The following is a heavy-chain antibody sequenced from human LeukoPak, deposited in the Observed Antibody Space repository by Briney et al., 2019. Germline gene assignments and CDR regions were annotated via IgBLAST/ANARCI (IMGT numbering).Heavy chain of an antibody. J-gene: IGHJ4*02. Sequence: GGSLRLSCGASGFIFSHYWMSWVRQAPGKGLEWVANIKQDGSVKYYVDSLKGRFTISRDNARNSVYLRMNSLRVEDTAVYYCARIGYSSSSFDYWGQGTLVTVSS. CDR3: ARIGYSSSSFDY. CDR1: GFIFSHYW. D-gene: IGHD6-6*01. CDR2: IKQDGSVK. V-gene: IGHV3-7*01.